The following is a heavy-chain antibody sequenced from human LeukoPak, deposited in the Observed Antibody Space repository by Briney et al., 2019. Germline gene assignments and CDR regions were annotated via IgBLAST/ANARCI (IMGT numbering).Heavy chain of an antibody. Sequence: PGGSLRLSCAASGFTFSSYGMHWVRQAPGKGLEWVAVISYDGSNKYYADSVKGRFTISRDNSKNTLYLQMNSLRAEDTAVYYCARDYYYGSGIPPDYWGQGTLVTVSS. D-gene: IGHD3-10*01. CDR2: ISYDGSNK. CDR1: GFTFSSYG. CDR3: ARDYYYGSGIPPDY. V-gene: IGHV3-30*03. J-gene: IGHJ4*02.